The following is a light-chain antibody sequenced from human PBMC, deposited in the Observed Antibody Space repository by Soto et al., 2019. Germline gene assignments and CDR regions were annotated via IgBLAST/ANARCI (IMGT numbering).Light chain of an antibody. V-gene: IGKV3-20*01. J-gene: IGKJ1*01. CDR1: QSVSSN. Sequence: EIVMTQSPATLSMSPGERATFSCRASQSVSSNLAWYQQKPGQAPRLLIYGASTRDTGIPDRFSGSGSGTDFTLTISRLEPEDFAVYYCQQYGSSGTFGQGTKVDI. CDR3: QQYGSSGT. CDR2: GAS.